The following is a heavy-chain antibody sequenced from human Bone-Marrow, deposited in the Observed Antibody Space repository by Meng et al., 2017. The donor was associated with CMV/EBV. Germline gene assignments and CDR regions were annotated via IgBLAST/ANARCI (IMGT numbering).Heavy chain of an antibody. CDR3: ARGNSYAHIFDY. J-gene: IGHJ4*02. D-gene: IGHD5-18*01. CDR2: ISSSSSYI. V-gene: IGHV3-21*01. CDR1: GFTFSSYS. Sequence: GECLKISCAASGFTFSSYSMNWVRQAPGKGLEWVSSISSSSSYIYFADSVKGRFTISRDNAKNSLYLQMNSLRAEDTAVYYCARGNSYAHIFDYWGQGTLVTVSS.